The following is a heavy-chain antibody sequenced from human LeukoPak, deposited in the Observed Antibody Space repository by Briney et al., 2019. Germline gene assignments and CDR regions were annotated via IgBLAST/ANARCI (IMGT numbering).Heavy chain of an antibody. CDR2: IRSKANSYAT. CDR1: GFTFSGSA. CDR3: SRRGVVAALHYWYFDL. J-gene: IGHJ2*01. V-gene: IGHV3-73*01. Sequence: GGSLRLSCAASGFTFSGSAMHWVRQASGKGLEWVGRIRSKANSYATAYAASVKGRFTISRDDSKNTAYLQMNSLKTVDTAVYYCSRRGVVAALHYWYFDLWGRGTLVTVSS. D-gene: IGHD2-15*01.